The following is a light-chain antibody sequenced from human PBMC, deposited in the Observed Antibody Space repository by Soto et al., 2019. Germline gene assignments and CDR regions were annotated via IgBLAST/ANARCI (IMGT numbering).Light chain of an antibody. V-gene: IGKV3-11*01. J-gene: IGKJ4*01. Sequence: EIVFTPSPASLSLSPGARATLSCRASQSVSSYLAWYQQKPGQAPRLLIYDASNRATGIPARFSGSGSGTDFTLTISSLEPEDFAVYYCQQRSNWPLTFGGGTKVDIK. CDR3: QQRSNWPLT. CDR1: QSVSSY. CDR2: DAS.